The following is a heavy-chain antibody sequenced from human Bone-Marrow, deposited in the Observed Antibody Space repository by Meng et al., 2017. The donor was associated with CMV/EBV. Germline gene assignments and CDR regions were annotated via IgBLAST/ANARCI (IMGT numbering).Heavy chain of an antibody. J-gene: IGHJ4*02. Sequence: SETLSLTCTVSGGSISSYYWSWIRQLPGKGLEWIGYIYYSGSTNYNPSLKSRVTISVDTSKNQFSLKLSSVTAADTAVYYCASSGYSGYDWYFDYWGQGTLVTVSS. CDR1: GGSISSYY. CDR2: IYYSGST. V-gene: IGHV4-59*01. CDR3: ASSGYSGYDWYFDY. D-gene: IGHD5-12*01.